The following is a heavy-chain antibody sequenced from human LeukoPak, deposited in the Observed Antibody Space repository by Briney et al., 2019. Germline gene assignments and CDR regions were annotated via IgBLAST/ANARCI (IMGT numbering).Heavy chain of an antibody. CDR1: GGSFSGYY. V-gene: IGHV4-34*01. D-gene: IGHD2-2*01. CDR3: AKIVVVPAANWFDP. Sequence: SETLSLTCAVYGGSFSGYYWSWIRQPPGKGLEWIGEINHSGRTNYNPSLKSRVTISVDTSKNQFSLKLSSVTAADTAVYYCAKIVVVPAANWFDPWGQGTLVTVSS. J-gene: IGHJ5*02. CDR2: INHSGRT.